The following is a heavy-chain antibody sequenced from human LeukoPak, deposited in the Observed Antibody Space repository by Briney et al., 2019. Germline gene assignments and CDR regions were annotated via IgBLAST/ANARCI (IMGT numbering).Heavy chain of an antibody. CDR3: AREVGASSH. J-gene: IGHJ4*02. CDR1: GGSISSGGYY. V-gene: IGHV4-61*08. Sequence: PSETLSLTCTVSGGSISSGGYYWSWIRQPPGKGLEWIGYIYYSGSTNYNPSLKSRVTISVDTSKNQFSLKLSSVTAADTAVYYCAREVGASSHWGQGTLVTVSS. CDR2: IYYSGST. D-gene: IGHD1-26*01.